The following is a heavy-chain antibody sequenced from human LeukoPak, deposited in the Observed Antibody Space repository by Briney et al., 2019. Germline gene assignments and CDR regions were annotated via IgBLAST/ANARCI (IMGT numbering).Heavy chain of an antibody. J-gene: IGHJ4*02. Sequence: ASVKVSCKASGYTFTGYYMHWVRQAPGQGLEWMGWINPNSGGTNYAQKFQGRVTMTRDTSISTAYMELSRLRSDDTAVYYCATEKLYGSGTPFDYWGQGTLVTVSS. CDR1: GYTFTGYY. V-gene: IGHV1-2*02. CDR3: ATEKLYGSGTPFDY. D-gene: IGHD3-10*01. CDR2: INPNSGGT.